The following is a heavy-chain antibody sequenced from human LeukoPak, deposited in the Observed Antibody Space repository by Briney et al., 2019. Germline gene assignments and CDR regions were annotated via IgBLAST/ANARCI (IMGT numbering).Heavy chain of an antibody. V-gene: IGHV3-9*01. J-gene: IGHJ4*02. Sequence: GGSLRLSCAASGFTFDDYAMHWVRQAPGKGLEWVSGISWNSGSIGYADSVKGRFTISRDNSKNMLYLQMSSLRADDTAVYHCAKDLNRGLPDYWGQGTLVIVSS. D-gene: IGHD2-21*01. CDR1: GFTFDDYA. CDR2: ISWNSGSI. CDR3: AKDLNRGLPDY.